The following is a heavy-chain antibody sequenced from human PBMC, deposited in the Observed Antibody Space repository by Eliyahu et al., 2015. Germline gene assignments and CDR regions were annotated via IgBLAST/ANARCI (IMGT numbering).Heavy chain of an antibody. CDR2: ISCSGWSI. V-gene: IGHV3-48*03. D-gene: IGHD4-17*01. CDR1: GFTFSSYE. J-gene: IGHJ5*02. Sequence: EVQLVESGGGLVQPGGSLRLSCAASGFTFSSYEMNWVRQAPGKGLEWVSYISCSGWSIYYADSVKGRFTISRDNAKNSLYLQMNSLRAEDTAVYYCARDGLPYDYGDYGTGWFDPWGQGTLVTVSS. CDR3: ARDGLPYDYGDYGTGWFDP.